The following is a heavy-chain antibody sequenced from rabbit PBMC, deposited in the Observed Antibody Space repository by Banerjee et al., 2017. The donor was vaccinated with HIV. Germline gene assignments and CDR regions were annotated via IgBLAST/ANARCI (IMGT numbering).Heavy chain of an antibody. J-gene: IGHJ6*01. CDR2: IWTGNGNT. CDR1: GIDFSSDHY. D-gene: IGHD1-1*01. CDR3: ARDRAVSESKL. V-gene: IGHV1S45*01. Sequence: QQQLVESGGGLVQPEGSLTLTCTASGIDFSSDHYMCWVRQAPGKGLEWIACIWTGNGNTYYASWAKGRFTISKTSSTTVTLQMTSLTAADTATYFCARDRAVSESKLWGPGTLVTVS.